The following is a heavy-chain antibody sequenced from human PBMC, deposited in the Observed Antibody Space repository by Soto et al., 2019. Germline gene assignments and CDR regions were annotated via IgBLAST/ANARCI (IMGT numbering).Heavy chain of an antibody. CDR3: ARHYGETMQVGATMSSGMDV. V-gene: IGHV5-51*01. D-gene: IGHD1-26*01. CDR2: IYPGDSDT. CDR1: GYSFTSYW. Sequence: PGESLKISCKGSGYSFTSYWIGWVRQMPGKGLEWMGIIYPGDSDTRYSPSFQGQVTISADKSISTAYLQWSSLKASDTAMYYCARHYGETMQVGATMSSGMDVWGQGTTVTVSS. J-gene: IGHJ6*02.